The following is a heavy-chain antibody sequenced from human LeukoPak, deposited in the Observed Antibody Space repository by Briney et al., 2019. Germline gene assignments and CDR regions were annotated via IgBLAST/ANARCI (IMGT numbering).Heavy chain of an antibody. CDR2: INPNSGGT. J-gene: IGHJ4*02. CDR3: ARDRGGYYDSSGYMVGY. D-gene: IGHD3-22*01. V-gene: IGHV1-2*02. CDR1: GYTFTGYY. Sequence: ASVKVSCKASGYTFTGYYMHWVRQAPGQGLEWMGWINPNSGGTNYAQRFQGRVTMTRDTSISTAYMELSRLRSDDTAVYYCARDRGGYYDSSGYMVGYWGQGTLVIVSS.